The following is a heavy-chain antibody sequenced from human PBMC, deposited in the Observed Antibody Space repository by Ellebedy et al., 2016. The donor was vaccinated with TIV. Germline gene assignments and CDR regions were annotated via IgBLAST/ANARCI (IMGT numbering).Heavy chain of an antibody. J-gene: IGHJ3*02. V-gene: IGHV3-66*01. Sequence: GESLKISCAASGFTASHYYLSWVRQAPGKGLEWVSAIFASGTTYYADSVTGRFTISRDNSKNPVSLQMNGLRAEDTAVYYCARSRNTKSRDAFDIWGQGTMVTVSS. D-gene: IGHD2/OR15-2a*01. CDR3: ARSRNTKSRDAFDI. CDR2: IFASGTT. CDR1: GFTASHYY.